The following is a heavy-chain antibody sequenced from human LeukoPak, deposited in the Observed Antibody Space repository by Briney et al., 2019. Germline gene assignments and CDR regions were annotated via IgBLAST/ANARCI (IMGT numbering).Heavy chain of an antibody. D-gene: IGHD6-6*01. J-gene: IGHJ4*02. CDR3: ARDDIAARPFDY. CDR1: GFTFTSYA. Sequence: GGSLRLSCAASGFTFTSYAMSWVRQAPGKGLEWVSAISGSGGGTNYADSVKGRFTISKDKSKNTLYLQMNSLRAEDTAVYYCARDDIAARPFDYWGQGTLVTVSS. CDR2: ISGSGGGT. V-gene: IGHV3-23*01.